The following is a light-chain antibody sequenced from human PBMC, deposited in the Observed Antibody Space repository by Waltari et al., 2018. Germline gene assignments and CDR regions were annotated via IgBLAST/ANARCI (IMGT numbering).Light chain of an antibody. CDR3: ISYSSSTTLGV. Sequence: QSALTQPASVSGSPGQSITISCTGSSSDVGGYNYVSWYQQHPGKAPKLMIYEVSKRPSGVSNRFSGSKSGHTASLTISGLLAEDEADYYCISYSSSTTLGVFGGGTKLTVL. CDR2: EVS. V-gene: IGLV2-14*03. CDR1: SSDVGGYNY. J-gene: IGLJ2*01.